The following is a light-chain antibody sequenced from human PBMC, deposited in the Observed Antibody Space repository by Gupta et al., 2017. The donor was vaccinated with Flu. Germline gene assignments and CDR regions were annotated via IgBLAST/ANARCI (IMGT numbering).Light chain of an antibody. CDR1: SSKVGAGYD. V-gene: IGLV1-40*01. Sequence: RVTISCTGSSSKVGAGYDVHCYQPHPATPHNLLFYDNSSRPAAVPDRFSGSKSGTAASLAITVPEEEDAADYYDQSYDSSRSGVFGGGTKLTVL. CDR3: QSYDSSRSGV. CDR2: DNS. J-gene: IGLJ2*01.